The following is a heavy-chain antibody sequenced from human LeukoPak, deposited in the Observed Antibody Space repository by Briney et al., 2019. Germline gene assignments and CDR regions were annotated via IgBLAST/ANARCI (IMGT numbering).Heavy chain of an antibody. CDR2: IYPGDSDT. J-gene: IGHJ4*02. D-gene: IGHD6-19*01. V-gene: IGHV5-51*01. CDR3: ARSWYNSGWYYFDS. Sequence: PGESLKISCKGSGYSFTSYWIGWVRQMPGKGLEWMGIIYPGDSDTRYSPSFQGQVTISADKSINTAYLQWSSLKASGTAMYYCARSWYNSGWYYFDSWGQGTLVTVSS. CDR1: GYSFTSYW.